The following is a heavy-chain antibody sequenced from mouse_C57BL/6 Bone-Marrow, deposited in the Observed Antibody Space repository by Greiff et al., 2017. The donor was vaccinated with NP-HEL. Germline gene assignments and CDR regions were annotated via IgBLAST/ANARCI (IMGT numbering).Heavy chain of an antibody. CDR2: FHPYNDDT. Sequence: QVQLQQSGAELVKPGASVKMSCEASGYTFTTYPIEWMKQNHGKSLEWIGNFHPYNDDTKYNEKLKGRATLSVEKATSKVYLELSRLTSDDSAVYYCARGYGRSLYWYFDVWGTGTTVTVSS. J-gene: IGHJ1*03. V-gene: IGHV1-47*01. D-gene: IGHD1-1*01. CDR1: GYTFTTYP. CDR3: ARGYGRSLYWYFDV.